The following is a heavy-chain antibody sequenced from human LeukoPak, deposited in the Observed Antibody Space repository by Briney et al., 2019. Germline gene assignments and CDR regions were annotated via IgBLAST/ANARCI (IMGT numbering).Heavy chain of an antibody. CDR1: GFTFDDYG. CDR3: ARGGQRMFDY. J-gene: IGHJ4*02. V-gene: IGHV3-20*04. Sequence: PGGSLRLSCAASGFTFDDYGMSWVRQAPGKGLEWVSGINWNGGSTGYADSVKGRFTISRDNAKNSLFLQMSSLKAEDTAVYYCARGGQRMFDYWGQGTLVTVSS. CDR2: INWNGGST.